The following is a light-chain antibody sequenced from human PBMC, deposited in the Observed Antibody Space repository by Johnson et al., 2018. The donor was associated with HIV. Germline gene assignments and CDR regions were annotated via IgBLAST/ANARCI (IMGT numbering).Light chain of an antibody. CDR1: SSNIGNNY. Sequence: QAVLTQPPSVSAAPGQKVTISCSGSSSNIGNNYVSWYQQLPGTAPKLLIYDNNKRPSGIPDRFSGSKSGTSATLGIIELQTGDEADYYCGTWDSSLSAYVFGPGTKVTVL. J-gene: IGLJ1*01. V-gene: IGLV1-51*01. CDR3: GTWDSSLSAYV. CDR2: DNN.